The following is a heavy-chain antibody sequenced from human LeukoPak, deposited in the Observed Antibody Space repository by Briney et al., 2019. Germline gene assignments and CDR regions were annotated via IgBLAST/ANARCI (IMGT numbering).Heavy chain of an antibody. D-gene: IGHD2-15*01. Sequence: PGVSLRLSCAASGFTFSNAWMSWVRQAPGKGLEWVGRIKSKTDGGTTDYAAPVKGRFTISRDDSKNTLYLQMNSLRTEDTAVYYCTTQENCSGGSCYPRGWYNWFDPWGQGTLVTVSS. V-gene: IGHV3-15*01. CDR1: GFTFSNAW. CDR3: TTQENCSGGSCYPRGWYNWFDP. J-gene: IGHJ5*02. CDR2: IKSKTDGGTT.